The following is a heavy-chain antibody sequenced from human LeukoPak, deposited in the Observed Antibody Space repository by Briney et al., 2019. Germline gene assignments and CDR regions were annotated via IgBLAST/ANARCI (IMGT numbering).Heavy chain of an antibody. CDR1: GFTFSSYG. CDR3: ASLGGIAVAGTDY. CDR2: ISSSSSYI. J-gene: IGHJ4*02. D-gene: IGHD6-19*01. Sequence: GGSLRLSCAASGFTFSSYGMHWVRQAPGKGLEWVSSISSSSSYIYYADSVKGRFTISRDNAKNSLYLQMNSLRAEDTAVYYCASLGGIAVAGTDYWGQGTLVTVSS. V-gene: IGHV3-21*01.